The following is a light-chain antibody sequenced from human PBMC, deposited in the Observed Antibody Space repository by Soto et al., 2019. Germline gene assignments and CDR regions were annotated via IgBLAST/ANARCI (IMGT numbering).Light chain of an antibody. Sequence: EIVLTQSPGTLSLSPGERATLSCRASQSVSNNYVAWYQQKPGQAPRLLISGASNRAPGTPDRFSGSGSGTDFTLAISRLEPEDFAVYYCQQYGGSPLVTFGGGTKVEIK. CDR2: GAS. V-gene: IGKV3-20*01. CDR1: QSVSNNY. J-gene: IGKJ4*01. CDR3: QQYGGSPLVT.